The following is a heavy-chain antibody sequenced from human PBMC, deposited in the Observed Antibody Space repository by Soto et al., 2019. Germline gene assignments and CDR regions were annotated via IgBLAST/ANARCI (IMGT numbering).Heavy chain of an antibody. V-gene: IGHV4-31*03. D-gene: IGHD4-4*01. CDR1: GGSISSGGYY. CDR3: ARLWAYSRDPLDY. J-gene: IGHJ4*02. Sequence: SETLSLTCTVSGGSISSGGYYWSWIRQHPGKGLEWIGYIYYSGSTYYNPSLKSRVTISVDTSKNQFSLKLSSVTAADTAVYYCARLWAYSRDPLDYWGQGTLVTVSS. CDR2: IYYSGST.